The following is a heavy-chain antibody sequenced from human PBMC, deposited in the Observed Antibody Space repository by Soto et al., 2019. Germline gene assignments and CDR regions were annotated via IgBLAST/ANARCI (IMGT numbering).Heavy chain of an antibody. J-gene: IGHJ6*02. V-gene: IGHV1-18*01. D-gene: IGHD2-15*01. CDR3: AREGVCSSGSCALYFHDFFGMDV. CDR2: ISTYNENT. Sequence: QAQLVQSGAEVKKPGASVKVSCKASGYTFSRYGISWVRQAPGQGLEWMGWISTYNENTKYAQKFQGRVTMTTDTSTNNADMELRSLTSDDTAMYYCAREGVCSSGSCALYFHDFFGMDVWGQGTTVTVSS. CDR1: GYTFSRYG.